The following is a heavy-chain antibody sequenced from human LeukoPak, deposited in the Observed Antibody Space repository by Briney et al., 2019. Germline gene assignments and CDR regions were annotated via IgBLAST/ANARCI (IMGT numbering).Heavy chain of an antibody. Sequence: GRSLRLSCAASGFTFSSHCMHWVRQAPGTGLEGAAVISYDGSNKYYADSAKGRFTISRDNSKNTLYLQMNSLRAEDTAVYYCAKIPWYYDSSGYSLDYWGRGTGVSVSS. CDR1: GFTFSSHC. CDR2: ISYDGSNK. D-gene: IGHD3-22*01. V-gene: IGHV3-30*18. CDR3: AKIPWYYDSSGYSLDY. J-gene: IGHJ4*02.